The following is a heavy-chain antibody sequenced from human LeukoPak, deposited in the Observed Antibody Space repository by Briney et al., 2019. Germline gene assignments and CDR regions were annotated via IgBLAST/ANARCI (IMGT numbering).Heavy chain of an antibody. V-gene: IGHV1-18*01. CDR2: ISTFSPKT. CDR3: AVARGDIPYDFLVG. CDR1: GYTFNSYG. D-gene: IGHD3-3*01. J-gene: IGHJ4*02. Sequence: GASVKVSCKASGYTFNSYGITWVRQAPRQGLEWVGWISTFSPKTDYAQKVQGRVSMTTDTSTSTAYMELRSLRVDDTAVYYCAVARGDIPYDFLVGWGQGTLVTVSS.